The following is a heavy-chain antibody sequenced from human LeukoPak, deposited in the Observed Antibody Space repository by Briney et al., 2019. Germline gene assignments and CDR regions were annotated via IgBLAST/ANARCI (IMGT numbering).Heavy chain of an antibody. CDR1: GGSFSGYH. CDR3: TRSGLTGMRTYPRTSSYYYGMDV. V-gene: IGHV4-34*01. D-gene: IGHD2-21*01. J-gene: IGHJ6*02. Sequence: SETLSLTCAVHGGSFSGYHWSWIRQSPGKGLEWIGEITYNGITNYNPSLKVTISVDTSKNLLSLQMNSVTAADTAVYFCTRSGLTGMRTYPRTSSYYYGMDVWGQGTAVTVSS. CDR2: ITYNGIT.